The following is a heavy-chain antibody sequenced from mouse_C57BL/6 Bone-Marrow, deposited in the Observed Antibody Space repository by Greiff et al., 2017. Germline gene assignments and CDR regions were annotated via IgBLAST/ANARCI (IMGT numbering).Heavy chain of an antibody. J-gene: IGHJ3*01. Sequence: VKLQQPGAELVKPGASVKLSCKASGYTFTSYWMHWVKQRPGQGLEWIGMIHPNSGSTNYNEKFKSKATLTVDKSSSTAYMQLSSLTSEDSAVYYCARWVYGNPFAYWGQGTLVTVSA. CDR2: IHPNSGST. D-gene: IGHD2-1*01. CDR3: ARWVYGNPFAY. V-gene: IGHV1-64*01. CDR1: GYTFTSYW.